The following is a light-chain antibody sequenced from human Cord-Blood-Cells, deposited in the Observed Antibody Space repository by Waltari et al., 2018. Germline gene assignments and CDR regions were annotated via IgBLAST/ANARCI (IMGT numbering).Light chain of an antibody. CDR2: YDS. CDR3: QVWDVV. V-gene: IGLV3-21*04. CDR1: NIGSKS. Sequence: SYVLTQPPSVSVAPGKTARITCGGNNIGSKSVHWYQQKPGQAPVLVIYYDSDRPSGIPERFSGSNSGNTATLTISRVEAGDEADYYCQVWDVVFGGGTKLTVL. J-gene: IGLJ2*01.